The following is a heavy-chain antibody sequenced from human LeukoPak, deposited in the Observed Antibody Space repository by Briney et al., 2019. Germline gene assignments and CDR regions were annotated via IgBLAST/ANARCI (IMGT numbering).Heavy chain of an antibody. D-gene: IGHD6-19*01. Sequence: GGSLRLSCAASGFTFSSYAMSWLRQAPGKGLEWVSAISGSGGSTYYADSVKGRFTISRDNSKNTLYLQMNSLRAEDTAVYYCAKQSRSSGWYPIDYWGQGTLVTVSS. CDR1: GFTFSSYA. J-gene: IGHJ4*02. CDR3: AKQSRSSGWYPIDY. CDR2: ISGSGGST. V-gene: IGHV3-23*01.